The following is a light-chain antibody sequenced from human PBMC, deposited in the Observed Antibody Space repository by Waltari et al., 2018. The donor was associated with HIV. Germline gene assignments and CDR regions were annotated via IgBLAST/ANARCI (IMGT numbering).Light chain of an antibody. Sequence: DIVLTQSPATLSLFPGDRATLPGRAGQMVGSSLAWYRHSPGQAPRLLIYDASIRATGIPARFSGRGSVTDFSLTINTLEFEDFAVYYCQQRSDWPPTFGQGTKLEI. CDR2: DAS. CDR3: QQRSDWPPT. CDR1: QMVGSS. J-gene: IGKJ2*01. V-gene: IGKV3-11*01.